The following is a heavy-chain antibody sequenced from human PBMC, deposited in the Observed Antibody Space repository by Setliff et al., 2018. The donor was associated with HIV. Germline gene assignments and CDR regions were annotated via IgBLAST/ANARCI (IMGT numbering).Heavy chain of an antibody. Sequence: LSLTCTVSGVSIRNYYWSWIRQPPGQGLEWIGYMYYSGNTNYNPSLKSRVTISVDTSKSQFSLKLNSVTAADTAVYYCARDQSDWFYWGQGTLVTVSS. CDR3: ARDQSDWFY. D-gene: IGHD3-3*01. V-gene: IGHV4-59*01. CDR1: GVSIRNYY. CDR2: MYYSGNT. J-gene: IGHJ4*02.